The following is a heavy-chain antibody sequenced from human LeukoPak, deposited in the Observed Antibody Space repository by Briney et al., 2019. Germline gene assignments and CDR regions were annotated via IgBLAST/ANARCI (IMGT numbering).Heavy chain of an antibody. V-gene: IGHV3-23*01. CDR3: ARVEGRGRSYYYYYMDV. J-gene: IGHJ6*03. CDR2: VSGRGDST. D-gene: IGHD3-3*01. CDR1: GFAFTNYA. Sequence: GGSLRLSCAASGFAFTNYAMSWVRQAPGKGLEWVSGVSGRGDSTYYADSVKGRFTISRDNSKNTLYLQMNSLRAEDTAVYYCARVEGRGRSYYYYYMDVWGKGTTVTISS.